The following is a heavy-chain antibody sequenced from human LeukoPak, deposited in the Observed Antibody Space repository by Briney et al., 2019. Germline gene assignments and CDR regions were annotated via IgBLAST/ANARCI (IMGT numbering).Heavy chain of an antibody. V-gene: IGHV3-15*01. Sequence: GGSLRLSCAASGFTFSNAWMSWVRQAPGKGLEWVGRIKSKTDGGTTDYAAPVKGRFTISRDDSKNTLYLQMNSLRAEDTAVYYCARREEWELLVRTYYFDYWGQGTLVTVSS. CDR1: GFTFSNAW. CDR3: ARREEWELLVRTYYFDY. CDR2: IKSKTDGGTT. J-gene: IGHJ4*02. D-gene: IGHD1-26*01.